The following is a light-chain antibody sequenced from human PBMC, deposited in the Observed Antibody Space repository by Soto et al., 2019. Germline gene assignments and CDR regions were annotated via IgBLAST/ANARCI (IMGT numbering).Light chain of an antibody. Sequence: SHELTQTPSVSVSPGQTASITCSGDKLQYKYVSWYEQKPGQSPVLVIYQDTKRTSGIPERFSGSNSGNTATLTISGTQVMDEADYYCQAWDSSTVIFGGGTKLTVL. J-gene: IGLJ2*01. CDR1: KLQYKY. CDR2: QDT. CDR3: QAWDSSTVI. V-gene: IGLV3-1*01.